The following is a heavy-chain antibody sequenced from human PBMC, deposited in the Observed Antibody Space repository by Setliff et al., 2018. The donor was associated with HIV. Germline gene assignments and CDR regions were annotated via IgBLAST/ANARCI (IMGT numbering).Heavy chain of an antibody. CDR2: IYTRGST. CDR3: ARDPRAPRTIRAFDI. J-gene: IGHJ3*02. D-gene: IGHD2-2*02. CDR1: GGSISSGSHY. Sequence: SETLSLTCNVSGGSISSGSHYWSWVRQPAGKGLEWIGQIYTRGSTNYNPSLKSRVSISIDTSKNQFSLKLRYVTAADTAVYYCARDPRAPRTIRAFDIWGLGTMGTVSS. V-gene: IGHV4-61*09.